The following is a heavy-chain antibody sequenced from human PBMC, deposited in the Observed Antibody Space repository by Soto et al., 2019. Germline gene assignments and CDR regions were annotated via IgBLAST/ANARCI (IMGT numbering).Heavy chain of an antibody. CDR1: GYTFTSYA. D-gene: IGHD3-3*01. CDR2: INAGNGNT. J-gene: IGHJ5*02. Sequence: ASVKVSCKASGYTFTSYAIHWVRQAPGQRLEWMGWINAGNGNTKYSQKFQGRVTITRDTSASTAYMELSSLRSEDTAVYYCARDRDFWSGYYIVRWFDPWGQGTLVTVSS. CDR3: ARDRDFWSGYYIVRWFDP. V-gene: IGHV1-3*01.